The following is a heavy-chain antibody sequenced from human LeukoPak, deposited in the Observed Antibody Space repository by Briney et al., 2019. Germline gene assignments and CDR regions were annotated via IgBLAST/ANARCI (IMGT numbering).Heavy chain of an antibody. V-gene: IGHV4-31*03. D-gene: IGHD6-13*01. CDR3: ARNNGYSSSWSLLDY. J-gene: IGHJ4*02. Sequence: SETLSLTCTVSGGSISNGAYYWSWIRQHPGKGLEWIGEIYHSGSTNYNPSLKSRVTISVDKSKNQFSLKLSSVTAADTAVYYCARNNGYSSSWSLLDYWGQGTLVTVSS. CDR1: GGSISNGAYY. CDR2: IYHSGST.